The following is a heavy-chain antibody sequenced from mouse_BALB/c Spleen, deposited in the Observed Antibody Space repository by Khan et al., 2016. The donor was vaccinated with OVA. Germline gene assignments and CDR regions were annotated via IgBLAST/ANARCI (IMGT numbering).Heavy chain of an antibody. CDR3: VRGGINTGYFDY. CDR2: IYPGDGNT. Sequence: QVQLQQSGTELARPGASVKLSCKASGYTFTSYWMQWVKQRPGQGLEWIGAIYPGDGNTRYTQKFKGKATLTADKSSSTAYMQLSSLASEDSAVYFCVRGGINTGYFDYWGQGTTLTVSS. CDR1: GYTFTSYW. V-gene: IGHV1-87*01. D-gene: IGHD1-1*01. J-gene: IGHJ2*01.